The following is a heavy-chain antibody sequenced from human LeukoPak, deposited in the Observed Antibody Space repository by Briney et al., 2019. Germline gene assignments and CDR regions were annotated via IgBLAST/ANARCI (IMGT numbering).Heavy chain of an antibody. D-gene: IGHD4-17*01. V-gene: IGHV4-59*12. CDR3: ARARYGDLVF. Sequence: SETLSLTCTVSGGSISSYYWNWIRQPPGKGLEWIGEIYHSGSTNYNPSLESRVTMSVDKSKNHFSLNLFSVTAADTAVYYCARARYGDLVFWGQGTLVTVSS. CDR2: IYHSGST. J-gene: IGHJ4*02. CDR1: GGSISSYY.